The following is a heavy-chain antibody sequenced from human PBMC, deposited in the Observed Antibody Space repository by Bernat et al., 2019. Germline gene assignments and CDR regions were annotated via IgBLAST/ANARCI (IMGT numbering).Heavy chain of an antibody. V-gene: IGHV3-33*01. CDR3: ARDSGTGGVVDY. CDR2: IWYDGSNK. Sequence: QVQLVESGGGVVQPGRSLRLSCAASGFTFSSYGMHWVRQAPGKGLEWVVVIWYDGSNKYYADSVKGRFTISRDNSKNTLYLQMNSLRAEDTAVYYCARDSGTGGVVDYWGQGTLVTVSS. J-gene: IGHJ4*02. CDR1: GFTFSSYG. D-gene: IGHD2-8*02.